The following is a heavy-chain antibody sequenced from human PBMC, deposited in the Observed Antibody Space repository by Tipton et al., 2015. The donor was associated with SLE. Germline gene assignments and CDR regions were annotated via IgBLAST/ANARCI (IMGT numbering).Heavy chain of an antibody. CDR3: ARTITGTTGVADAFDI. CDR1: GGSISSSSYY. J-gene: IGHJ3*02. CDR2: IYYSGST. V-gene: IGHV4-39*01. Sequence: TLSLTCTVSGGSISSSSYYWGWIRQPPGKGLEWIGSIYYSGSTYYNPSLKSRVTISVDTSKNQFSLKLSSVTAADTAVYYCARTITGTTGVADAFDIWGQVTMFTVSS. D-gene: IGHD1-7*01.